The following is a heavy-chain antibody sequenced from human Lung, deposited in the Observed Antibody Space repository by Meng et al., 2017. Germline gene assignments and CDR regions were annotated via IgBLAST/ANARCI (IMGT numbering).Heavy chain of an antibody. CDR2: INHSGST. Sequence: QVRLQQWGAGLLKPSGTRSLPCVVSGGSFSDYYWSWIRQPPGKGLEWIGEINHSGSTNYNPSLESRATISVDTSQNNLSLKLSSVTAADSAVYYCARGPTTMAHDFDYWGQGTLVTVSS. J-gene: IGHJ4*02. D-gene: IGHD4-11*01. CDR3: ARGPTTMAHDFDY. V-gene: IGHV4-34*01. CDR1: GGSFSDYY.